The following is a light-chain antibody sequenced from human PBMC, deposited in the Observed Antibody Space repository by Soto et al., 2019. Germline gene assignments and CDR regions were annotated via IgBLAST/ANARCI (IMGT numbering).Light chain of an antibody. CDR1: QSVSKY. J-gene: IGKJ4*01. CDR2: DAS. Sequence: EVVLTQSPATLSLSPGERATLSCRASQSVSKYLAWYQQRPGQAPRLLISDASNRAAGVPARFSGSGSGTDFTLTISSREPEDFAVYYCQQRSDWPRGFGGGTKVEIK. V-gene: IGKV3-11*01. CDR3: QQRSDWPRG.